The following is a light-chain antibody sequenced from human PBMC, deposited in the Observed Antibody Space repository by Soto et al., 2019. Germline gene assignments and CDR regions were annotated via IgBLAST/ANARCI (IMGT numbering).Light chain of an antibody. CDR3: QQYNIWPPEVT. CDR2: GAS. Sequence: EKLMTQSPATLSVSPGESATLSCRASQSVNRNLAWYQQKPGQTPRLLIYGASTRAAGVPVRFSGSGSGTDFNLTISSLQSEDFAIYYCQQYNIWPPEVTFGPGTKVDIK. V-gene: IGKV3-15*01. J-gene: IGKJ3*01. CDR1: QSVNRN.